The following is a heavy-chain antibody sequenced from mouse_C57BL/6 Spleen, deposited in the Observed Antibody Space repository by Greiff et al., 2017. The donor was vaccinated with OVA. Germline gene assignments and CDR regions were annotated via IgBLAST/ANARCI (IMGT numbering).Heavy chain of an antibody. Sequence: EVQLVESGPGLVKPSQSLSLTCSVTGYSITSGYYWNWIRQFPGNKLEWMGYISYDGSNNYNPSLKNRISITRDTSKNQFFLKLNSVTTEDTAKYYCARDRDDFDYWGQGTTLTVSS. V-gene: IGHV3-6*01. CDR1: GYSITSGYY. J-gene: IGHJ2*01. CDR3: ARDRDDFDY. CDR2: ISYDGSN. D-gene: IGHD2-3*01.